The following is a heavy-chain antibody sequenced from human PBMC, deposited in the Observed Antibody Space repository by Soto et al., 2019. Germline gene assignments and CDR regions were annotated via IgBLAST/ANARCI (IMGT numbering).Heavy chain of an antibody. D-gene: IGHD5-12*01. CDR2: IIPIFGTA. CDR3: ARGLSRYSGYDYYFDY. J-gene: IGHJ4*02. CDR1: GGTFSSYA. V-gene: IGHV1-69*06. Sequence: QVQLVQSGAEVKKPGSSVKVSCKASGGTFSSYAISWVRQAPGQGLEWMGGIIPIFGTANYAQKFQGRVTITADKYTSTAYMELSSLRSEDTAVYYCARGLSRYSGYDYYFDYWGQGTLVTVSS.